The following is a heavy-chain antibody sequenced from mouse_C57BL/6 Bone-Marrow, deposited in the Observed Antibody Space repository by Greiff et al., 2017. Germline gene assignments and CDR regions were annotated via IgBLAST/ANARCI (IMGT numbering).Heavy chain of an antibody. CDR3: ARFLRSDY. J-gene: IGHJ2*01. V-gene: IGHV1-19*01. D-gene: IGHD1-1*01. Sequence: VQLQQSGPVLVKPGASVKMSCKASGYTFSDYYMNWVKQSHGKSLEWIGVINPYNGGTSYNQKFKGKATLTVDKSSSTAYMELNSLTSEDSAVYYCARFLRSDYWGQGTTLTVSS. CDR2: INPYNGGT. CDR1: GYTFSDYY.